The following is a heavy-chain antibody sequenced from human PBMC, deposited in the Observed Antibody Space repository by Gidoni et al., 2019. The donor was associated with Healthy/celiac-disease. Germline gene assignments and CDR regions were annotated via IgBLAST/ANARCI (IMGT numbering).Heavy chain of an antibody. CDR3: VKGSWAVFHWGIAVAGDFQH. CDR1: GFTFSSYA. V-gene: IGHV3-64D*09. CDR2: ISSNGGST. J-gene: IGHJ1*01. D-gene: IGHD6-19*01. Sequence: EVQLVESGGGLVQPGGSLRLSCPASGFTFSSYAMHWVRQAPGKGLEYVSAISSNGGSTYYADSVKGRFTISRDNSKNTLYLQMSSLRAEDTAVYYCVKGSWAVFHWGIAVAGDFQHWGQGTLVTVSS.